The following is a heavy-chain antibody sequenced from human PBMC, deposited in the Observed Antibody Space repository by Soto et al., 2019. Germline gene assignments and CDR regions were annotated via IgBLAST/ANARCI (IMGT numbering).Heavy chain of an antibody. CDR1: GFTFSSYW. V-gene: IGHV3-7*01. J-gene: IGHJ6*02. D-gene: IGHD3-3*01. CDR3: ARDPYDFWSGYPPTYGMDV. Sequence: PGGSLRLSCAASGFTFSSYWMSWVRQAPGKGLEWVANIKQDGSEKYYVDSVKGRFTISRDNAKNSLYLQTNSLRAEDTAVYYCARDPYDFWSGYPPTYGMDVWGQGTTVTVSS. CDR2: IKQDGSEK.